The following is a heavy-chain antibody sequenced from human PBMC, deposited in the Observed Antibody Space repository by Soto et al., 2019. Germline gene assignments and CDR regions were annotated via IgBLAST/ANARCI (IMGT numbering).Heavy chain of an antibody. V-gene: IGHV1-18*01. CDR2: IATYNSNK. J-gene: IGHJ5*02. D-gene: IGHD3-10*01. Sequence: HLVQSGPEVKQPGASVTVSCKTSGDTFTNFGLSWVRQAPGQGLEWMGWIATYNSNKNYAQKFQGRLTLTPDTSTSTAYMELKSLGYDDTAVYYCARVLRGVVNWFDPWGQGTLVTVSS. CDR3: ARVLRGVVNWFDP. CDR1: GDTFTNFG.